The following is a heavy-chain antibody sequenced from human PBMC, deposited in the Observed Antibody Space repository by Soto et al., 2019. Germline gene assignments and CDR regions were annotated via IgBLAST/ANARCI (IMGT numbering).Heavy chain of an antibody. V-gene: IGHV4-59*01. Sequence: SETLSLTCTVSGEAISDYYWSWIRQPPGKGLEWIGYVYNSGRTSYNPSLKSRVTILVDTSKNQFSLRLSSVTAADTAVYFCARENYGSGSYYNRGFFDSWGQGTLVTVSS. J-gene: IGHJ4*02. CDR1: GEAISDYY. CDR2: VYNSGRT. CDR3: ARENYGSGSYYNRGFFDS. D-gene: IGHD3-10*01.